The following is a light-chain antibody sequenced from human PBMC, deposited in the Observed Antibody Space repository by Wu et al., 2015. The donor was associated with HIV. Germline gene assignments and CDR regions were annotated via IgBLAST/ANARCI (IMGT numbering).Light chain of an antibody. Sequence: ENLLTQSPGTLSLSPGERATLSCRASKSISNNYLAWYQQKSGQAPRLLVYHASSRATGVPDRFSGSGSGTDFTLTISRLEPEDFAVYYCQQYESSSWTFGQGTKVEIK. J-gene: IGKJ1*01. CDR1: KSISNNY. CDR3: QQYESSSWT. CDR2: HAS. V-gene: IGKV3-20*01.